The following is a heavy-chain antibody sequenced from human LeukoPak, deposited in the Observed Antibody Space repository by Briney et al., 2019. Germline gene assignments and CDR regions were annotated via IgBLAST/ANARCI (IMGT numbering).Heavy chain of an antibody. CDR1: GYTFTGYY. D-gene: IGHD2/OR15-2a*01. V-gene: IGHV1-2*02. J-gene: IGHJ6*03. Sequence: ASVKVSCKASGYTFTGYYMHWVRQAPGQGLEWMGWINPNSGGTNYAQKFQGRVTMTRDTSISTAYMELSRLRSDDTAVYYCARDFLRHEENPGYYYYYMDVWGKGTTVTVSS. CDR3: ARDFLRHEENPGYYYYYMDV. CDR2: INPNSGGT.